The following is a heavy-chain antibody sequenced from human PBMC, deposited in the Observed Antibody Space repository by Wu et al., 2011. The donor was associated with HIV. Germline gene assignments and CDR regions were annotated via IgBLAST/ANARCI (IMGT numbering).Heavy chain of an antibody. V-gene: IGHV1-69*01. CDR2: IIPIFGTA. CDR1: GGTFSSYA. CDR3: ARVPKRSGGLDY. D-gene: IGHD3-16*01. Sequence: QVQLVQSGAEVKKPGSSVKVSCKASGGTFSSYAISWVRQAPGQGLEWMGGIIPIFGTAKYAQKFRGRVTITTDESTNTAYMELSRLRSDDTAVYYCARVPKRSGGLDYWGQGTLVTVSS. J-gene: IGHJ4*02.